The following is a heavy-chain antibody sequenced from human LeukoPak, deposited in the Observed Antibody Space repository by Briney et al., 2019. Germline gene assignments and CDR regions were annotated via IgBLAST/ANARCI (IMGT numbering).Heavy chain of an antibody. V-gene: IGHV1-3*04. Sequence: ASVKVSCKASGYTFTTYAMHWVRQAPGQRLEWMGWINTGDGNTKYSQKFQARVTITRDTSASTAYMELSSLRSEDTAVYYCARDPIGSRWPYYFDYWGQGTLVTVSS. J-gene: IGHJ4*02. CDR3: ARDPIGSRWPYYFDY. CDR1: GYTFTTYA. D-gene: IGHD6-13*01. CDR2: INTGDGNT.